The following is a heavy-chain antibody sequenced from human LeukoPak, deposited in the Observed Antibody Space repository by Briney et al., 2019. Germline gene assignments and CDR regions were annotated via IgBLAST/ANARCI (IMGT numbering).Heavy chain of an antibody. V-gene: IGHV1-2*02. Sequence: ASVTVSCKASGYTFTDYYMHWVRQAPGQGLEWMGWINSNSGATDYAQKFQGRVTMTRDTSSTTVYMELSRLGSDDTAVYYCAREGLTGTKEFDYWGQGTLVTVSS. CDR2: INSNSGAT. D-gene: IGHD1-14*01. CDR1: GYTFTDYY. J-gene: IGHJ4*02. CDR3: AREGLTGTKEFDY.